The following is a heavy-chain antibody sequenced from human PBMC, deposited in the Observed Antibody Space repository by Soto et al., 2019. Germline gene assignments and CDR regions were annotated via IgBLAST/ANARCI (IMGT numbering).Heavy chain of an antibody. CDR1: GGTFSSYT. CDR2: IIPILGIA. J-gene: IGHJ6*02. Sequence: QVQLVQSGAEVKKPGSSVKVSCKASGGTFSSYTISWVRQAPGQGLEWMGRIIPILGIANYAQKFQGRVTITADKSTSTAYRELSSLRSEDTAVYYCARYYGSDHYYYYGMDVWGQGTTVTVSS. CDR3: ARYYGSDHYYYYGMDV. V-gene: IGHV1-69*02. D-gene: IGHD3-10*01.